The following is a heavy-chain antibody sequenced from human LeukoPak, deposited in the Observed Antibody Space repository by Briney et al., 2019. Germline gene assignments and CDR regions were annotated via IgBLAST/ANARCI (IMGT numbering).Heavy chain of an antibody. D-gene: IGHD6-6*01. CDR2: ISNSGNSA. J-gene: IGHJ4*02. CDR1: GFTFSSYA. CDR3: AKLTDSIAARPSDS. Sequence: QPGGSLRLSCAASGFTFSSYAMSWVRQTPGKGLEWVSSISNSGNSAYYADSVKGRFTISRDKSKNTLYLQMNSLRAEDTAVYYCAKLTDSIAARPSDSWGQGTLVTVSS. V-gene: IGHV3-23*01.